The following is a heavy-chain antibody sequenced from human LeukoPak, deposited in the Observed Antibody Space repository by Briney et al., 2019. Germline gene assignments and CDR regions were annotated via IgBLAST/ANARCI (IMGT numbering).Heavy chain of an antibody. CDR1: GGSISSYY. Sequence: PSETLSLTCTVSGGSISSYYWSWIRQPPGKGLEWIGYIYYSGSTNYNPSLKSRVTISVDTSKNQFSLKLSSVTAADTAVYYCASPKLRYFDRLPPAFDIWGQGTMVTVSS. V-gene: IGHV4-59*01. CDR2: IYYSGST. D-gene: IGHD3-9*01. CDR3: ASPKLRYFDRLPPAFDI. J-gene: IGHJ3*02.